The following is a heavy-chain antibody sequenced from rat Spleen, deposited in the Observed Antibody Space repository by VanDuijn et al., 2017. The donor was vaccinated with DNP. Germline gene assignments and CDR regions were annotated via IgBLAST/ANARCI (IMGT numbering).Heavy chain of an antibody. CDR1: GFTFNTAA. J-gene: IGHJ3*01. CDR3: TTGGNNPFPY. CDR2: IRTKPKNYAT. V-gene: IGHV10-5*01. D-gene: IGHD1-10*01. Sequence: VQLVESGGGLVQPKESLKISCAASGFTFNTAAIYWVRQAPGKGLEWVAHIRTKPKNYATSYADSVKGRFTISRDDSKSMVYLQMDNLKTEDTAMYYCTTGGNNPFPYWGQGTLVTVSS.